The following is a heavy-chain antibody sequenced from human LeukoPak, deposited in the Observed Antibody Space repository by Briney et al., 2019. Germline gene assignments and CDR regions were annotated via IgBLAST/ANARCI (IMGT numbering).Heavy chain of an antibody. Sequence: SETLSLTCSVYGGSFNGYYWSWIRQPPGKGLEWIGEINHSGTTNYNPSLKSRVTMSLDTSKNQFSLRLNSVTAADTAVYYCARVPLRFLGPFDYWGQGTLVTVSS. V-gene: IGHV4-34*01. CDR3: ARVPLRFLGPFDY. D-gene: IGHD3-3*01. CDR2: INHSGTT. J-gene: IGHJ4*02. CDR1: GGSFNGYY.